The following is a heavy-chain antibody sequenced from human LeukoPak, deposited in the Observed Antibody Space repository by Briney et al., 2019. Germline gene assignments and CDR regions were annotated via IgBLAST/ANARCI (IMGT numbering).Heavy chain of an antibody. Sequence: SETLALTCTVSGGSISRYYWSWIRQPPGKGLEGSGYIYYSGSTNYDPSFKSRVTISVDTSKNQFSLKLSSVTAADTAVYYCAREELAAAGPSGFDPWGQGTLVTVSS. CDR3: AREELAAAGPSGFDP. CDR1: GGSISRYY. CDR2: IYYSGST. V-gene: IGHV4-59*01. J-gene: IGHJ5*02. D-gene: IGHD6-13*01.